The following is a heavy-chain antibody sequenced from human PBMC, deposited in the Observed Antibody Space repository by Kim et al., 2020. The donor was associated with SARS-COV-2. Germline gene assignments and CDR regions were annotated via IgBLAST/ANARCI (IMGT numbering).Heavy chain of an antibody. CDR1: GFTFSSYG. CDR2: IWYDGSNK. CDR3: ARGGDYGDYMDAFDI. D-gene: IGHD4-17*01. J-gene: IGHJ3*02. Sequence: GGSLRLSCAASGFTFSSYGMHWVRQAPGKGLEWVAVIWYDGSNKYYADSVKGRFTISRDNSKNTLYLQMNSLRAEDTAVYYCARGGDYGDYMDAFDIWGHGTMVTVSS. V-gene: IGHV3-33*08.